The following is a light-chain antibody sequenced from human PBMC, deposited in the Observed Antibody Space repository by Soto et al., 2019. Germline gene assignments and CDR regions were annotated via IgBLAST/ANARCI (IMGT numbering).Light chain of an antibody. CDR3: MQRLQTTQT. CDR1: QSLLHSNGQNY. V-gene: IGKV2-28*01. Sequence: DIVMTQSPLSLSVTPGEPASISCRSSQSLLHSNGQNYLDWYVQKPGQSPQLLIYLGSSRASGVPDRFSGSGSGTDFTLELSRVEEDDVGIYYCMQRLQTTQTFGQGTKVDIK. CDR2: LGS. J-gene: IGKJ1*01.